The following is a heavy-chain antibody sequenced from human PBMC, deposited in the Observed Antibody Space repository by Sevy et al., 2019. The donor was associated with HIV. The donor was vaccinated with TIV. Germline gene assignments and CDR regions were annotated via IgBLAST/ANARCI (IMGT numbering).Heavy chain of an antibody. J-gene: IGHJ4*02. D-gene: IGHD3-3*01. CDR2: ISGSGGST. CDR1: GFTFSSYA. V-gene: IGHV3-23*01. CDR3: AKGTARFLEWSRTQYFDY. Sequence: GGSLRLPCAASGFTFSSYAMSWVRQAPGKGLEWVSAISGSGGSTYYADSVKGRFTISRDNSKNTLYLQMNSLRAEDTAVYYCAKGTARFLEWSRTQYFDYWGQGTLVTVSS.